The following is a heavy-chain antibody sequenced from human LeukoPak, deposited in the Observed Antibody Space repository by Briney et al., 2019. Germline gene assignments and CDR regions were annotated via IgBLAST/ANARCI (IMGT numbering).Heavy chain of an antibody. CDR2: FYHSGTT. J-gene: IGHJ6*03. V-gene: IGHV4-38-2*02. CDR1: GYSISSGYY. D-gene: IGHD1-26*01. CDR3: ERTYSGSYRQTYYYYYMDV. Sequence: SETLSLTCTVSGYSISSGYYWGWIRQPPGKGLEWIGSFYHSGTTYYNPSLKSRVTISVDTSKNQFSLKLSSVTAADTAVYYCERTYSGSYRQTYYYYYMDVWGKGTTVTVSS.